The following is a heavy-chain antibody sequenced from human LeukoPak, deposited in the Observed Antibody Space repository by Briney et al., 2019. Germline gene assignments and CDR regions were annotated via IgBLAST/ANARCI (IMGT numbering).Heavy chain of an antibody. J-gene: IGHJ4*02. CDR2: ISWNSGSI. V-gene: IGHV3-9*01. D-gene: IGHD3-22*01. Sequence: GGSLRLSCAASGFTFDDYAMQWVRQAPGKGLEWVSGISWNSGSIGYADSVKGRFTISRDNAKNSLYLQMNSLRAEDTALYYCAKDKNDSSGYSRTDYWGQGTLVTVSS. CDR3: AKDKNDSSGYSRTDY. CDR1: GFTFDDYA.